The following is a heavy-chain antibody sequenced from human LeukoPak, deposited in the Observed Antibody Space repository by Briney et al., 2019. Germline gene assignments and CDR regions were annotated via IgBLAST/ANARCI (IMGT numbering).Heavy chain of an antibody. CDR2: ISSSSSYI. D-gene: IGHD6-19*01. Sequence: GGSLRLSCATSGFTFSTYSMNWVRQAPGKGLEWVSSISSSSSYIYYADSVKGRFTISRDNAKNSLYLQMNSLRAEDTAVYYCARQGKWLVRALDYWGRGTLVTVSS. CDR1: GFTFSTYS. V-gene: IGHV3-21*01. J-gene: IGHJ4*02. CDR3: ARQGKWLVRALDY.